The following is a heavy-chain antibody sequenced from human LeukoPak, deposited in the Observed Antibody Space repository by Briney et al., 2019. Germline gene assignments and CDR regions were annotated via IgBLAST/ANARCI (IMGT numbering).Heavy chain of an antibody. D-gene: IGHD6-13*01. CDR3: ARDPGSSSFDL. CDR1: GFSFSTYW. Sequence: GGSLRLSCAASGFSFSTYWMSWVRQTPEKGLEFVANINQDASVRNYMDSLKGRCTISRDNAKKSVYLEINSLRADDTAVYYCARDPGSSSFDLWGQGALVTGSS. V-gene: IGHV3-7*01. CDR2: INQDASVR. J-gene: IGHJ4*02.